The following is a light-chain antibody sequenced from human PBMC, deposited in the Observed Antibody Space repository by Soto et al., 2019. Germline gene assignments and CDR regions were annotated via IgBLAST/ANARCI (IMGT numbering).Light chain of an antibody. CDR3: QQKYSTPLT. Sequence: DIQMTQSTSSLSASVGQSVTITCRASQYIYNYLSWYQQKPGKAPKLLIYDASSLQSGVPPRFSGSGSGTDCTLSINSLKKEDGATYDGQQKYSTPLTFGGGTKVDIK. CDR1: QYIYNY. CDR2: DAS. V-gene: IGKV1-39*01. J-gene: IGKJ4*01.